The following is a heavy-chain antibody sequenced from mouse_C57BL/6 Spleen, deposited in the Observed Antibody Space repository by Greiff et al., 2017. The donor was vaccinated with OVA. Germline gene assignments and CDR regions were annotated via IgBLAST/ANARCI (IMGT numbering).Heavy chain of an antibody. CDR2: IWSGGST. J-gene: IGHJ3*01. Sequence: QVQLQQSGPGLVQPSQSLSITCTVSGFSLTSYGVHWVRQSPGKGLEWLGVIWSGGSTDYNAAFISRLSISKDNSKSQVFFKMNSLQADDTAIYYCARVYDYDGAYWGQGTLVTVSA. V-gene: IGHV2-2*01. CDR1: GFSLTSYG. D-gene: IGHD2-4*01. CDR3: ARVYDYDGAY.